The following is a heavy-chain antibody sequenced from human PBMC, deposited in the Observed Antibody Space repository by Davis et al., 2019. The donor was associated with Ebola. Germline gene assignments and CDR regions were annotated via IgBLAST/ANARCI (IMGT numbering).Heavy chain of an antibody. J-gene: IGHJ5*02. V-gene: IGHV3-20*01. CDR2: INWNGGST. D-gene: IGHD6-19*01. CDR3: ARGFPYSSGLNWFNP. CDR1: GFTFDDYG. Sequence: GGSLRLSCAASGFTFDDYGMSWVRQAPGKGLEWVSGINWNGGSTGYADSVKGRFTISRDNAKNSLYLQMNSLRAEDTALYHCARGFPYSSGLNWFNPWGQGTLVTVSS.